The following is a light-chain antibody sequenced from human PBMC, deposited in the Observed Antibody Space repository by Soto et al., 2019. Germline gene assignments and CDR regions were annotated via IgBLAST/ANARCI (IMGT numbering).Light chain of an antibody. CDR2: GNT. CDR1: SSNIGAGYD. Sequence: QSVLTQPPSVSGAPGQRVTISCTGSSSNIGAGYDVHWYQQLPGTAPKLLIYGNTNRPSGAPDRLSGSKSGTSASLAITGLQAEDEADYYCQSYDSSLSGYVFGTGTKLTV. J-gene: IGLJ1*01. CDR3: QSYDSSLSGYV. V-gene: IGLV1-40*01.